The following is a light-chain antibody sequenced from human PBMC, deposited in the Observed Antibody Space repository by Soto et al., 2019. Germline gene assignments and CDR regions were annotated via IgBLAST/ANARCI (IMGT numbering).Light chain of an antibody. CDR3: QQYDTYWS. Sequence: DIVMTQSPDSLAVSLGERATINCRSSRSVLYRSDNQNYLAWYQQKPGRPPKLLFYWASTRQSGVPDRFSGGGSATDFTLTISDLQAEDAAIYYCQQYDTYWSFGQGTMVEIK. V-gene: IGKV4-1*01. CDR2: WAS. J-gene: IGKJ1*01. CDR1: RSVLYRSDNQNY.